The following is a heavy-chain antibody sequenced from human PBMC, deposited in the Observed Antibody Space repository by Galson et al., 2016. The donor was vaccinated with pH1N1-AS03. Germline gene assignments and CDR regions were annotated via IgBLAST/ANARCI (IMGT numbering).Heavy chain of an antibody. Sequence: SVKVSCKASGGTFNTHAISWVRQAPGQELEWMGRIIPMLNIPDYAQKFQVRVTIPADKSTNTADMELTTLRSDDTALYYCAKGYSATPSGTFDIWGQGTMVTVSS. CDR3: AKGYSATPSGTFDI. D-gene: IGHD1-26*01. V-gene: IGHV1-69*04. CDR2: IIPMLNIP. CDR1: GGTFNTHA. J-gene: IGHJ3*02.